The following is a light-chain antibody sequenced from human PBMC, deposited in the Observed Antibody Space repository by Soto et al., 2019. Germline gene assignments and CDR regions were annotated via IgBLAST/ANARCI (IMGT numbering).Light chain of an antibody. J-gene: IGKJ1*01. CDR2: GAS. CDR3: QQRSNWPPWT. CDR1: QSVSNNY. Sequence: LTQSPGTLSLSPGERATLSCRASQSVSNNYLAWYQQKPGQAPRLLIYGASRRATGIPARFSGSGSGTDFTLTISSLEPEDFAVYYCQQRSNWPPWTFGQGTKVDI. V-gene: IGKV3D-20*02.